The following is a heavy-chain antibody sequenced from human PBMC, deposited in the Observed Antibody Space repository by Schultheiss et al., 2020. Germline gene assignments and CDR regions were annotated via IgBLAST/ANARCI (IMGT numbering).Heavy chain of an antibody. D-gene: IGHD3-3*01. CDR3: AKGAVFGIYRYYFDY. CDR2: ISYDGSRT. CDR1: GFTFSSYA. Sequence: GGSLRLSCAASGFTFSSYAMHWVRQAPGQGLEWVAFISYDGSRTYYADSVKAPLTISRDNSKNTLYLQMNSLRAEDTAVYYCAKGAVFGIYRYYFDYWGQGTLVTVSS. V-gene: IGHV3-30-3*01. J-gene: IGHJ4*02.